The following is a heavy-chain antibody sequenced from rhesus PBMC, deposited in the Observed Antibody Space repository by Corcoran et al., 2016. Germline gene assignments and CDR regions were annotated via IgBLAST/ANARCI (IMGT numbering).Heavy chain of an antibody. V-gene: IGHV4-80*01. D-gene: IGHD6-31*01. Sequence: QVQLQESGPGLVKPSEPLSLTCTVSGASISSDWWSWGRPPPGKGLEWIGEINGNTGNTNYNPSLESRVTISKDASKKQLSLKLTSVTAADTAVYHCTREKAASIDYWGQGVLVTASS. CDR3: TREKAASIDY. J-gene: IGHJ4*01. CDR1: GASISSDW. CDR2: INGNTGNT.